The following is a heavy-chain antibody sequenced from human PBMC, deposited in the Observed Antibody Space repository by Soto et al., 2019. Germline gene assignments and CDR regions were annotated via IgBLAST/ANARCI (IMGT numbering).Heavy chain of an antibody. CDR2: ISGSGGST. Sequence: EVQLLESGGGLVQPGGSLRLSCAASGFTFSSYAMRWVRQAPGKGLEWVSAISGSGGSTYYADSVKGRFTISRDNSKNTLYLQMNSLRAEDTAVYYCAKSEGGSPHFDYWGQGTLVTVSS. V-gene: IGHV3-23*01. J-gene: IGHJ4*02. CDR3: AKSEGGSPHFDY. D-gene: IGHD1-26*01. CDR1: GFTFSSYA.